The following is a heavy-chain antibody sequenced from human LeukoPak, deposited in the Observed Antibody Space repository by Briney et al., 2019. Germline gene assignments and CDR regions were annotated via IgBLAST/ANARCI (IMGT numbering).Heavy chain of an antibody. D-gene: IGHD6-13*01. CDR1: GFTVSSNY. J-gene: IGHJ4*02. Sequence: GGSLRLSCAASGFTVSSNYMSWVRQAPGKGLEWVSVIYSGGSTYYADSVKGRFTISRDNSKNTLYLQMNSLRAEDTAIYYCAKLIHPYTSSWYPIDSWGQGTLVTVSS. CDR2: IYSGGST. V-gene: IGHV3-53*01. CDR3: AKLIHPYTSSWYPIDS.